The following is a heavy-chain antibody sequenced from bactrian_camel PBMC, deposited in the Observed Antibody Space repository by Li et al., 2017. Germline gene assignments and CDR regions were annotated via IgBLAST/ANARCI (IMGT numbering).Heavy chain of an antibody. CDR3: AAAPVGNGCGLVKDYFPS. V-gene: IGHV3S53*01. CDR2: IDMDGTT. Sequence: HVQLVESGGGTVQAGGSMRLSCAASGNIDGSIVMAWFRQPPRAEREGVASIDMDGTTRYAESVKGRFTISLDKNMLYLQLDTLKLEDTAKYYCAAAPVGNGCGLVKDYFPSWGQGTQVTVS. D-gene: IGHD3*01. J-gene: IGHJ6*01. CDR1: GNIDGSIV.